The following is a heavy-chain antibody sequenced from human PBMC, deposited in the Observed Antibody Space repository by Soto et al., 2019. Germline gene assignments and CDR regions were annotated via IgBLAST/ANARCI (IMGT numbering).Heavy chain of an antibody. V-gene: IGHV3-7*01. CDR1: GFTFSSYS. CDR3: ARDGASWVSAMVREDAFDI. D-gene: IGHD5-18*01. Sequence: GGSLRLCSAACGFTFSSYSMSGVRQGPGKGLEWVANIKQDGSEKYYVDSVKGRFTISRDNAKNSLYLQMNSLRAEDTAVYYCARDGASWVSAMVREDAFDIWGQGTMVTVSS. J-gene: IGHJ3*02. CDR2: IKQDGSEK.